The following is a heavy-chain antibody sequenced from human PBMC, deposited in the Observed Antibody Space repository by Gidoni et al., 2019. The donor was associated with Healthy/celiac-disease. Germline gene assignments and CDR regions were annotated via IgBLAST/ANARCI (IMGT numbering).Heavy chain of an antibody. Sequence: QVQLVQSGAEVKKPGSSVKVSCKASGGTFSSYTISWVRQAPGQGLEWMGRIIPILGIANYAQKFQGRVTITADKSTSTAYMELSSLRSEDTAVYYCASSRYCSSTSCYAGTYYYYGMDVWGQGTTVTVSS. CDR2: IIPILGIA. J-gene: IGHJ6*02. CDR3: ASSRYCSSTSCYAGTYYYYGMDV. V-gene: IGHV1-69*02. CDR1: GGTFSSYT. D-gene: IGHD2-2*01.